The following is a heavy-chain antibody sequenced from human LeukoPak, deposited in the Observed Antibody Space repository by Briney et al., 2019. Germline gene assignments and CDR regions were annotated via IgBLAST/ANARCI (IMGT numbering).Heavy chain of an antibody. D-gene: IGHD2-2*01. CDR3: ARRQGCSSTSCPPDS. Sequence: PGASLQISCRGSGYSFTTYWIGWVRQMPGKGLEWMGIIYPGDSDTRYSPSFQGQVTMSADKSINTAYLQWSSLKASDTAMYYCARRQGCSSTSCPPDSWGQGTLVTVAS. V-gene: IGHV5-51*01. CDR2: IYPGDSDT. CDR1: GYSFTTYW. J-gene: IGHJ4*02.